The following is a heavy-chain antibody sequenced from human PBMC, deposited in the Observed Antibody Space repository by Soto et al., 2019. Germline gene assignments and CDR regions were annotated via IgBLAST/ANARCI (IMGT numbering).Heavy chain of an antibody. CDR2: IIPIFGTA. CDR3: ARSGYATGDYYYYGMDV. J-gene: IGHJ6*02. CDR1: GGTFSSYA. Sequence: QVQLVQSGAEVKKPGSSVKVSCKASGGTFSSYAISWVRQAPGQGLEWMGGIIPIFGTANYAQKFQGRVTITADESTSTADMELSSLRSEDTAVYYCARSGYATGDYYYYGMDVWGQGTTVTVSS. D-gene: IGHD5-12*01. V-gene: IGHV1-69*01.